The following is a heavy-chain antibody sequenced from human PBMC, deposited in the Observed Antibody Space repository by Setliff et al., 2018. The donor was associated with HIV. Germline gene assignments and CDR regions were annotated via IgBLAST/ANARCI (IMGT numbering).Heavy chain of an antibody. D-gene: IGHD3-3*01. Sequence: LSLTCGVSGASISNNYWSWVRQSPGKGLEWIGYIYYTGSTNYNPSLKSRIAILLDTSKNQFSLKLNSVTAADTAVYYCATLPQGYDYFDYWGHETLVTVSS. CDR1: GASISNNY. J-gene: IGHJ4*01. V-gene: IGHV4-59*01. CDR2: IYYTGST. CDR3: ATLPQGYDYFDY.